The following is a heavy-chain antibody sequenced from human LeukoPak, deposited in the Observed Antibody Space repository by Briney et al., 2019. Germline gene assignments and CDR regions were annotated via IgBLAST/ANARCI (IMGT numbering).Heavy chain of an antibody. CDR2: IYYSGST. V-gene: IGHV4-59*01. Sequence: PSETLSLTCTVSGGSISSYYWNWIRQPPGKGLEWIGYIYYSGSTNYNPSLKSRVTISVDTSKNQFTLKLSSVTAADTGVYHCARGRVGATTPFDYWGQGTLVTVSS. CDR1: GGSISSYY. D-gene: IGHD1-26*01. J-gene: IGHJ4*02. CDR3: ARGRVGATTPFDY.